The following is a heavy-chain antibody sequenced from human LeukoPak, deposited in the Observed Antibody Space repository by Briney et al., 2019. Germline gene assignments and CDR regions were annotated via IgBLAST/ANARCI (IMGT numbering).Heavy chain of an antibody. D-gene: IGHD3-22*01. CDR1: GGSISSSSYY. V-gene: IGHV4-39*01. Sequence: SETLSLTCPVSGGSISSSSYYWGWIRQPPGKGLEWIGSIYYSGSTYYNPSLKSRVTISVDTSKNQFSLKLSSVTAADTAVYYCARPYYDSSGYWAYWGQGTMVTVSS. CDR2: IYYSGST. J-gene: IGHJ4*02. CDR3: ARPYYDSSGYWAY.